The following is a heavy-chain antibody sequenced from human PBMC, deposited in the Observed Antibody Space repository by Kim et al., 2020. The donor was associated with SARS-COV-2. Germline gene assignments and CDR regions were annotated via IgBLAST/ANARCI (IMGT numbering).Heavy chain of an antibody. Sequence: GGSLRLSCAAFGFTFSSYSMNWVRQAPGKGLEWVSSISSSSSYIYYADSVKGRFTISRDNAKNSLYLQMNSLRAEDTAVYYCAREVTYGSGSYDYYYYGMDVWGQGTTVTVSS. J-gene: IGHJ6*02. CDR3: AREVTYGSGSYDYYYYGMDV. CDR2: ISSSSSYI. V-gene: IGHV3-21*01. D-gene: IGHD3-10*01. CDR1: GFTFSSYS.